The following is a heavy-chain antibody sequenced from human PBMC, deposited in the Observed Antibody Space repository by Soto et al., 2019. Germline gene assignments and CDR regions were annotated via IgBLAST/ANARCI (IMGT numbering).Heavy chain of an antibody. CDR1: GFTFSSYA. Sequence: QVQLVESGGGVVQPGRSLRLSCAASGFTFSSYAMHWVRQAPGKGLEWVAVISYDGSNKYYADSVKGRFTISRDNSKNTLYLQMNSLRAEDTAVYYCARGAAQAYYCDSSGYSNWFDPWGQGTLVTVSS. J-gene: IGHJ5*02. CDR2: ISYDGSNK. D-gene: IGHD3-22*01. V-gene: IGHV3-30-3*01. CDR3: ARGAAQAYYCDSSGYSNWFDP.